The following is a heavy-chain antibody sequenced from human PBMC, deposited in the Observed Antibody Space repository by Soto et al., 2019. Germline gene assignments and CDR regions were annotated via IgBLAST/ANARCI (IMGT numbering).Heavy chain of an antibody. V-gene: IGHV4-39*01. CDR1: GGSISSSSYY. J-gene: IGHJ4*02. D-gene: IGHD5-12*01. Sequence: QLQLQESGPGLVKPSETLSLTCTVSGGSISSSSYYWGWIRQPPGKGLEWIGRIYYSGSTYYNPSLKSRVTISVDTSKNQFYLKLSHVTAADTAVYYCARPYEHYFDYWGQGTLVNVSS. CDR2: IYYSGST. CDR3: ARPYEHYFDY.